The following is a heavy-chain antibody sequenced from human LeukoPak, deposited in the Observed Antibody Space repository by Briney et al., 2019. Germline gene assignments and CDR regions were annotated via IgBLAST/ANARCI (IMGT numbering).Heavy chain of an antibody. D-gene: IGHD6-13*01. CDR2: IYSGGST. CDR1: GFSVSSNY. V-gene: IGHV3-53*01. Sequence: PGGSLRLSCAASGFSVSSNYMSWVRQAPGKGLEWVSVIYSGGSTYYADSVKGRFTISRDNSKNTLYLQMNSLRAEDTAVYYCAREGFRPGQQLANYYFDYWGQGTLVTVSS. CDR3: AREGFRPGQQLANYYFDY. J-gene: IGHJ4*02.